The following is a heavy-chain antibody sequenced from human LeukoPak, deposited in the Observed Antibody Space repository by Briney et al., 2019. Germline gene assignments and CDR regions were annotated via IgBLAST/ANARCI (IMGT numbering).Heavy chain of an antibody. J-gene: IGHJ4*02. D-gene: IGHD5-12*01. CDR3: ARGVGLVATISKKHFDS. Sequence: ASVKVSYKASGYTFTSYDINWVRQATGQGLEWMGWMNPNSGNTGYAQKLQGRVTMTRNTSISTAYMELSSLRSEDTAVCYCARGVGLVATISKKHFDSWGQGTLVTVSS. CDR2: MNPNSGNT. V-gene: IGHV1-8*01. CDR1: GYTFTSYD.